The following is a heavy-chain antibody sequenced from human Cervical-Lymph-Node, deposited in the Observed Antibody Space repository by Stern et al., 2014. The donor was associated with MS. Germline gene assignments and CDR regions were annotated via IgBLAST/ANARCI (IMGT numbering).Heavy chain of an antibody. CDR1: GYSFTRYW. J-gene: IGHJ5*02. CDR2: INPGDSDT. Sequence: EMQLKESGAEVKKPGESLKISCKGSGYSFTRYWIGWVRQSPGKGLAWKGIINPGDSDTRSSPSFQGQVTISANKSISTAYLPWSSLKASDTAMYYCARRHCSSRRCGWFDPWGQGTLVTVSS. CDR3: ARRHCSSRRCGWFDP. V-gene: IGHV5-51*01. D-gene: IGHD2-2*01.